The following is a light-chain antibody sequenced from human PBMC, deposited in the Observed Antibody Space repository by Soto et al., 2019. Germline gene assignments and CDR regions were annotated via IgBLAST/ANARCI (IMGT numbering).Light chain of an antibody. Sequence: DIHMTQSPSSLSASVGDRVTITCRASQSISSYLNWYQQKPGKAPKLLIYAASSLQSGVPSRFSGSGSGTDFTLTISSLQPEDFATYYCQQSYSTPITFGGGTNVDIK. J-gene: IGKJ4*01. CDR3: QQSYSTPIT. CDR2: AAS. V-gene: IGKV1-39*01. CDR1: QSISSY.